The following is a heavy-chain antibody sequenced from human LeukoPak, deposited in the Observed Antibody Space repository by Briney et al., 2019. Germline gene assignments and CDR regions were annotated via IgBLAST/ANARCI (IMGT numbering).Heavy chain of an antibody. V-gene: IGHV3-7*01. CDR2: IKQDGSEK. J-gene: IGHJ4*02. CDR1: GFTFSSYW. Sequence: GGSLRLSCEVSGFTFSSYWMNWVRQAPGKGLEWVANIKQDGSEKNYVDSVKGRFTISRDNAKSSLFLQMNDLRAEDTAVYYCAKGGRGNGEVYWGQGTLVTVSS. CDR3: AKGGRGNGEVY. D-gene: IGHD2-8*01.